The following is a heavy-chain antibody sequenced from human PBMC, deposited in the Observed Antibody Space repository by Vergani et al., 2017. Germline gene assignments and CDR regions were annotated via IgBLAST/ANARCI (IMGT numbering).Heavy chain of an antibody. CDR3: ARDLPHYYYYGMDV. V-gene: IGHV3-21*01. Sequence: EVQLVESGGGLVKPGGSLRLSCAASGFTFSSYSMNWVRQAPGKGLEWVSSISSSSSYIYYADSVKGRLTISRDNAKNSLYLQMNSLRAEDTAVYYCARDLPHYYYYGMDVWGQGTTVTVSS. CDR1: GFTFSSYS. J-gene: IGHJ6*02. CDR2: ISSSSSYI.